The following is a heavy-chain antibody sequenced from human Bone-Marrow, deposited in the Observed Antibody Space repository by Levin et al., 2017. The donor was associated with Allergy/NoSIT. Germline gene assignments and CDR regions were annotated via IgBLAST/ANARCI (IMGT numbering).Heavy chain of an antibody. J-gene: IGHJ4*02. CDR1: GYSFTSYW. Sequence: GGSLRLSCKASGYSFTSYWIGWVRQMPGKGLEWMGIIHPGDSDTRYSPSFQGQVTISADKSISTAYLQWSSLKASDTAMYYCARRASYASSWIDYWGQGTLVTVSS. D-gene: IGHD6-13*01. CDR3: ARRASYASSWIDY. CDR2: IHPGDSDT. V-gene: IGHV5-51*01.